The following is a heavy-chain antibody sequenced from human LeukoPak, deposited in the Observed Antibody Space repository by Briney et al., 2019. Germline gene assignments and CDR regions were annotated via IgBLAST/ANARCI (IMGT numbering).Heavy chain of an antibody. Sequence: GGSLRLSCAASGFTFSSYGMHWVRQAPGKGLEWVAVISYDGSNKYYADSVKGRFTISRDNSKNTLYLQMNSLRAEDTAVYYCAKDQIRQATSGSYSIDYWGQGTLVTVSS. D-gene: IGHD1-26*01. CDR3: AKDQIRQATSGSYSIDY. V-gene: IGHV3-30*18. CDR2: ISYDGSNK. CDR1: GFTFSSYG. J-gene: IGHJ4*02.